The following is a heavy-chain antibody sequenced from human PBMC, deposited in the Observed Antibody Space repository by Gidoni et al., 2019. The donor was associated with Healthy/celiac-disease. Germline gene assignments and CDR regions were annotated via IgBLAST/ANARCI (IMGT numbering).Heavy chain of an antibody. CDR3: ARTQLSEGAMDTMTFDY. CDR1: GFSLSNARMG. J-gene: IGHJ4*02. V-gene: IGHV2-26*01. Sequence: QVTLKESGPVLVKPTETLTLTCTVSGFSLSNARMGVSWIRQPPGKALEWLAHIFSNDEKSYSTSLKGRLTISKDTSKSQVVLTMTNMDPVDTATYYCARTQLSEGAMDTMTFDYWGQGTLVTVSS. D-gene: IGHD1-26*01. CDR2: IFSNDEK.